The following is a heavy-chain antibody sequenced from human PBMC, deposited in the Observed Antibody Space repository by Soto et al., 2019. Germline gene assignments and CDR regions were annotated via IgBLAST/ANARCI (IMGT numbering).Heavy chain of an antibody. V-gene: IGHV1-2*02. CDR2: MNPNTGGA. CDR3: AKVISTIGSKQWLAQTKHQALDY. CDR1: GYNFNGYY. D-gene: IGHD6-19*01. Sequence: GASVKVSCKASGYNFNGYYIHCVRQAPGQGLEWMGWMNPNTGGANYAQKFQGKVIMTTDTSISTAYLELRSLTSDDTAVYYCAKVISTIGSKQWLAQTKHQALDYWGQGTLVTVPQ. J-gene: IGHJ4*02.